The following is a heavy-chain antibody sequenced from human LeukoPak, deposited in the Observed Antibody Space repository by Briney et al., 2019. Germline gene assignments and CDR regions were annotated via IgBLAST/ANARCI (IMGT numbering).Heavy chain of an antibody. D-gene: IGHD6-19*01. CDR2: INPNIGGT. Sequence: VASVKVSCKASGYTFTGYYMHWVRQAPGQGLEWMGWINPNIGGTNYAQKFQGRVTMTRDTSISTAYMELSRLRSDDTAVYYCARAAYSSGWYLSDYYGMDVWGQGTTVTVSS. J-gene: IGHJ6*02. V-gene: IGHV1-2*02. CDR1: GYTFTGYY. CDR3: ARAAYSSGWYLSDYYGMDV.